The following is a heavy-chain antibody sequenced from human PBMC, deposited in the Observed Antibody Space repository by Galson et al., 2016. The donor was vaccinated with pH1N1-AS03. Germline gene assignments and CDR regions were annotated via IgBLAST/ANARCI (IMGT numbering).Heavy chain of an antibody. Sequence: SLRLSCAASGFTFSGYEMNWVRQAPGKGLEWVSYISSSGKNIHYADSVKGRVTISRNNTKNSLYLQMNSLRVEDTAVYYCAREVGGISLAAGDPFFDYWGQGTLVTVSA. CDR3: AREVGGISLAAGDPFFDY. J-gene: IGHJ4*02. V-gene: IGHV3-48*03. CDR1: GFTFSGYE. D-gene: IGHD6-13*01. CDR2: ISSSGKNI.